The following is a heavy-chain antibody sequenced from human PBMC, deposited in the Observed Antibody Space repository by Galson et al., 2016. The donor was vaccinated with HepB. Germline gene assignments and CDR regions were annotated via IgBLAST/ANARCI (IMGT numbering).Heavy chain of an antibody. J-gene: IGHJ4*02. CDR3: TRDEIRGVIRFDH. V-gene: IGHV3-11*06. CDR1: GFTFSDYY. CDR2: ISGSGTYI. D-gene: IGHD3-10*01. Sequence: SLRLSCAASGFTFSDYYMSWIRQAPGKGLEWISYISGSGTYIDDADSVKGRFTISRDNAKTSLYLQMNSLTVEDTAVYYRTRDEIRGVIRFDHWGQGTLVAVSS.